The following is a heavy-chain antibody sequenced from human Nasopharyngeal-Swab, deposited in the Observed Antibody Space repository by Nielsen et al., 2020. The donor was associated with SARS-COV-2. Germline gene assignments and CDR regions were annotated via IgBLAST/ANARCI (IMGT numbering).Heavy chain of an antibody. J-gene: IGHJ5*02. Sequence: SVKVSCKASGGTFSSYAISWVRPAPGQGLEWMGGIIPIFGTANYAQKFQGRDTITADESTSTAYMELSSLRSKETAVYYCAREKDFNWFDPWGQGTLVTVSS. D-gene: IGHD3/OR15-3a*01. CDR2: IIPIFGTA. CDR1: GGTFSSYA. V-gene: IGHV1-69*13. CDR3: AREKDFNWFDP.